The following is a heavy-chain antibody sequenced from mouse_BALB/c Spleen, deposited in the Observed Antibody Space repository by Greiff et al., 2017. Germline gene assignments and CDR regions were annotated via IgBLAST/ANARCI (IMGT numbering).Heavy chain of an antibody. J-gene: IGHJ3*01. V-gene: IGHV3-6*02. Sequence: EVQVVESGPGLVKPSQSLSLTCSVTGYSITSGYYWNWIRQFPGNKLEWMGYISYDGSNNYNPSLKNRISITRDTSKNQFFLKLNSVTTEDTATYYCARGDVRFAYWGQGTLVTVSA. CDR2: ISYDGSN. CDR3: ARGDVRFAY. CDR1: GYSITSGYY. D-gene: IGHD3-3*01.